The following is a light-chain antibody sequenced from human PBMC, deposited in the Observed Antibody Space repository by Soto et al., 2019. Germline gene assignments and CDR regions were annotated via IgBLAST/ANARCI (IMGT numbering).Light chain of an antibody. CDR2: GAS. V-gene: IGKV3-20*01. CDR3: HQYDSSPLYT. CDR1: QSVRGNY. Sequence: DIVLTQSPGTLSLSPGERATLSCRASQSVRGNYLAWYQQKPGQAPRLLIYGASSRATGIPDRFSGSGSGTDFTLTISRLEPEDFAVYYCHQYDSSPLYTFGQGTKLEIK. J-gene: IGKJ2*01.